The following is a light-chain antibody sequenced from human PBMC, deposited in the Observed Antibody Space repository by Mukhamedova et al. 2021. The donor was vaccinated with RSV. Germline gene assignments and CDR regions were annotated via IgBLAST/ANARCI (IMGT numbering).Light chain of an antibody. CDR3: HQYFSSPWT. CDR2: GAS. CDR1: SVTSE. J-gene: IGKJ1*01. V-gene: IGKV3-15*01. Sequence: SVTSELAWYQQKPGQAPRLLIHGASTRATGIPARFSGSGSGTDFALTISSLQAEDVAVYYCHQYFSSPWTFGQGTKVEIK.